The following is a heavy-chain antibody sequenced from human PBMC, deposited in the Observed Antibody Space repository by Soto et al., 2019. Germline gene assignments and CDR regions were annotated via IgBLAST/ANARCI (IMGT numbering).Heavy chain of an antibody. Sequence: ASVKVSCKASGYTFTSYGISWVRQAPGQGLEWKGWISAYNGNTNYAQKLQGRVTMTTDTSTSTAYMELRSLRSDDTAVYYCAREWPGYGDSHYYYGMDVWGQGTTVTVSS. D-gene: IGHD4-17*01. CDR1: GYTFTSYG. CDR3: AREWPGYGDSHYYYGMDV. CDR2: ISAYNGNT. J-gene: IGHJ6*02. V-gene: IGHV1-18*01.